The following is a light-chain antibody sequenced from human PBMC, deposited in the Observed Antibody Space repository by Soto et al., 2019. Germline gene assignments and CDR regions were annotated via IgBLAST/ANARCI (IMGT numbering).Light chain of an antibody. J-gene: IGLJ3*02. Sequence: QSALTQPASGSGSPGQSIAISCTGTSSDVGGFDYVSWYQQHPGKAPKLIIYEVSNRPSGISNRFSGSKSAYTASLTISGLQAEDEADYYCSSYTSGSAWVFGGGTKLTVL. CDR1: SSDVGGFDY. CDR2: EVS. CDR3: SSYTSGSAWV. V-gene: IGLV2-14*01.